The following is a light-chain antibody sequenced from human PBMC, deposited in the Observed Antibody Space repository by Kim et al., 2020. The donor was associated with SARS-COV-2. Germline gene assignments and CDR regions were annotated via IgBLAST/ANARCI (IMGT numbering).Light chain of an antibody. Sequence: SYELTQPPSVSVSPGQTARITCSGDALPEKYAYWYQQKSGQAPVLVIYEDSKRPSGIPERFSGSSSGTMATLTISGAQVEDEADYYCYSTDSSGNHWVFGGGTQLTVL. V-gene: IGLV3-10*01. J-gene: IGLJ3*02. CDR3: YSTDSSGNHWV. CDR1: ALPEKY. CDR2: EDS.